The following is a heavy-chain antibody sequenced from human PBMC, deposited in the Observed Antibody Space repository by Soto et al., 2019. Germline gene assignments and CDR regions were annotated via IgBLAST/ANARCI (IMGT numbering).Heavy chain of an antibody. CDR2: IYYSGST. CDR3: AGPVPLRYFDWPHPGGY. D-gene: IGHD3-9*01. Sequence: PSETLSLTCTVSGGSISSGDYYWSWIRQPPGKGLEWIGYIYYSGSTYYNPSLKSRVTISVDTSKNQFSLKLSSVTAADTAVYYCAGPVPLRYFDWPHPGGYWGQGTLVTVSS. J-gene: IGHJ4*02. V-gene: IGHV4-30-4*01. CDR1: GGSISSGDYY.